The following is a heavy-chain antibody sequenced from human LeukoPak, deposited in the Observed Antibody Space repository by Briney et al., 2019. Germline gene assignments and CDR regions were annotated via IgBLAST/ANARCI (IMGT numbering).Heavy chain of an antibody. CDR2: IKQDGYEK. V-gene: IGHV3-7*01. Sequence: GGSLRLSCSASGFTFSTYWMSWVRQSPEKGLEWVANIKQDGYEKYYVDSVKGRFTISRDNAKNSLYLQMNSLRADDTAVYYCARDKIVGPTTLDYWGQGTLVTVSS. CDR1: GFTFSTYW. D-gene: IGHD1-26*01. CDR3: ARDKIVGPTTLDY. J-gene: IGHJ4*02.